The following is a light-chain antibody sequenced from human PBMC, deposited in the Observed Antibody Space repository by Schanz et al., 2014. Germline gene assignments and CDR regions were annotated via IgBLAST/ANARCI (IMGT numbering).Light chain of an antibody. Sequence: QSVLTQPPSASGTPGQRVTISCSGSTSNVRSTYVNWYQQLPGTAPKLLIYGNSNRPSGIPDRFSGSKSGTSATLGITGLQTGDEADYYCGTWDSSLSAVVFGGGTKLTVL. CDR3: GTWDSSLSAVV. J-gene: IGLJ2*01. CDR2: GNS. V-gene: IGLV1-51*02. CDR1: TSNVRSTY.